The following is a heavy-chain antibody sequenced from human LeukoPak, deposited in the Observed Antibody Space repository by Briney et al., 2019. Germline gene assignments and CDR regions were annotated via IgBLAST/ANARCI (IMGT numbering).Heavy chain of an antibody. CDR1: GGSISSSSYY. J-gene: IGHJ3*02. D-gene: IGHD2-2*01. CDR3: ARNDCSSTSCQLGDAFDI. Sequence: PSETLSLTCTVSGGSISSSSYYWGWIRQPPGKGLEWIGSIYYSGSTYYNPSLKSRVTISVDTSKNQFSLKLSSVTAADTAVYYCARNDCSSTSCQLGDAFDIWGQGTMVTVSS. V-gene: IGHV4-39*01. CDR2: IYYSGST.